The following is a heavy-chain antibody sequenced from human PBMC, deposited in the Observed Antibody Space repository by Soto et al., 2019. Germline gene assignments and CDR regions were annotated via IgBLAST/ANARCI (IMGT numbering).Heavy chain of an antibody. D-gene: IGHD2-15*01. CDR1: GSTFSSYA. J-gene: IGHJ6*02. CDR2: VLHDGSNQ. CDR3: AREVEGMDV. V-gene: IGHV3-30-3*01. Sequence: QVQLVESGGGVVQPGRSLRLSCAASGSTFSSYAMHWVRQAPGKGLEWVAVVLHDGSNQYYADSVKGRFTSSRDNAKNTLYLEMNSLRAEDTAVYYCAREVEGMDVWGQGTTVTVSS.